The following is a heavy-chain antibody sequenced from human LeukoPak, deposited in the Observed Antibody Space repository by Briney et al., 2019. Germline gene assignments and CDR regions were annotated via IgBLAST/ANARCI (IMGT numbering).Heavy chain of an antibody. D-gene: IGHD6-13*01. V-gene: IGHV1-2*02. CDR2: INPNSGGT. Sequence: GASVKVSCKASGYTFTGYYMHWVRQAPGQGLEWMGWINPNSGGTNYAQKFQGRVTMTRDTSISTAYMELSRLRSDDTAVYYCARDAELRSWHPYYYYYYMDVWGKGTTVTIPS. CDR1: GYTFTGYY. CDR3: ARDAELRSWHPYYYYYYMDV. J-gene: IGHJ6*03.